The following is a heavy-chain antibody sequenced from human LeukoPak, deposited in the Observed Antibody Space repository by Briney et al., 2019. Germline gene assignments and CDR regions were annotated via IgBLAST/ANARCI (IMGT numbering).Heavy chain of an antibody. J-gene: IGHJ6*02. V-gene: IGHV3-30*02. CDR1: GFTFSSYG. CDR2: IRYDGSNK. CDR3: ARASDSSGYWPNYYYGMDV. D-gene: IGHD3-22*01. Sequence: GGSLGLSCAASGFTFSSYGMHWVRQAPGKGLEWVAFIRYDGSNKYYADSVKGRFTISRDNSKNTLYLQMNSLRAEDTAVYYCARASDSSGYWPNYYYGMDVWGQGTTVTVSS.